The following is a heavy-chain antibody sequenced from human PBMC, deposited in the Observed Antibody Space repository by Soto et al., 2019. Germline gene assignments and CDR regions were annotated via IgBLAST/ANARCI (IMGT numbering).Heavy chain of an antibody. CDR3: ARHGVGELHHAYWYYGMDV. Sequence: PGESLKISCKGSGYSVTIYYIGWVRQMPGKVLEWMVIIYPGGSDTIYSRSFQGQVTISADKSISTAYLQWRSLKASDNAMYYCARHGVGELHHAYWYYGMDVWGQGTTVTVSS. CDR2: IYPGGSDT. J-gene: IGHJ6*02. V-gene: IGHV5-51*01. CDR1: GYSVTIYY. D-gene: IGHD3-16*01.